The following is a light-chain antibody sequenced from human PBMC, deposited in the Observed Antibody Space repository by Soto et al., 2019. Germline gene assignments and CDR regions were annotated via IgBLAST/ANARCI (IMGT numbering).Light chain of an antibody. CDR1: TGAVTSGHY. V-gene: IGLV7-46*01. Sequence: QAVVTQEPSLTVSPGGTVTLTCGSSTGAVTSGHYPDWFQQKPGQAPRTLIYDTSNKHSWTPARFSGSLLGGKAALTLSGAQPEDEAEYYCLLSYSGARLVVFGGGTQLTVL. CDR3: LLSYSGARLVV. J-gene: IGLJ2*01. CDR2: DTS.